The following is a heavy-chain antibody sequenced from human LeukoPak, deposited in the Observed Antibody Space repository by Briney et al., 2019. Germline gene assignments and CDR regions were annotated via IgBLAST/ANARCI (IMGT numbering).Heavy chain of an antibody. Sequence: PGGSLRLSCAASGFTVSSNYMSWVRQAPGKGLEWVSVIYSGGSTYYADSVKGRFTISRDNSKNTLYLQMNSLRAEDTAVYYCARVKREGGSYFDYWGQGTLVTVSS. CDR2: IYSGGST. D-gene: IGHD1-26*01. J-gene: IGHJ4*02. CDR1: GFTVSSNY. CDR3: ARVKREGGSYFDY. V-gene: IGHV3-66*01.